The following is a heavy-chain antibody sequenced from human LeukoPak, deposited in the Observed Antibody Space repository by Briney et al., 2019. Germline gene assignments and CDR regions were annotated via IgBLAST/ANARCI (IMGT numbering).Heavy chain of an antibody. V-gene: IGHV3-23*01. CDR2: ISAGGGTT. CDR1: EFTFSSYA. CDR3: AKDSSGWSHIYMDV. J-gene: IGHJ6*03. Sequence: GGSLRLSCAASEFTFSSYAMTWVRQAPGKGLEWVSGISAGGGTTYYADSVKVRFSISRDNSKKTVYLQMNSLAAEDTAVYYCAKDSSGWSHIYMDVWGKGTTVTVSS. D-gene: IGHD6-19*01.